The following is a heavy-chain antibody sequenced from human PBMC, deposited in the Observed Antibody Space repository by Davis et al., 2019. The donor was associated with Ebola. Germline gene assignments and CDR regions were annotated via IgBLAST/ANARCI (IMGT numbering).Heavy chain of an antibody. D-gene: IGHD7-27*01. Sequence: SETLSPTCTASGGSISSSSYYWSWLRQSTGKGLEWIGEISHTGSTNYNPSLKSRVTISIDTSQFSLNMTSVTAADTAVYYCARDPELGWGDSWGQGTLVTVSS. CDR3: ARDPELGWGDS. V-gene: IGHV4-39*07. J-gene: IGHJ1*01. CDR2: ISHTGST. CDR1: GGSISSSSYY.